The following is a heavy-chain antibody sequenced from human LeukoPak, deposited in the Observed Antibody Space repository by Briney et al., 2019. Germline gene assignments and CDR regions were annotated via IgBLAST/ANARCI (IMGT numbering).Heavy chain of an antibody. Sequence: ASVKVSRKGSGYTFTSYNINWGRHAPGQGLEWVGWMNPISGNAGNAEEYHARVAFTRNTTISTDDMELYNLRSEDTAVYECASGKPLVVATEYYYFDIWGQGTTVTVSS. CDR1: GYTFTSYN. D-gene: IGHD1-26*01. CDR3: ASGKPLVVATEYYYFDI. J-gene: IGHJ3*02. CDR2: MNPISGNA. V-gene: IGHV1-8*03.